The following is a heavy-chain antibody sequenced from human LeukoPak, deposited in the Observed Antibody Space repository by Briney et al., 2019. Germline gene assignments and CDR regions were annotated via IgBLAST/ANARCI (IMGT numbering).Heavy chain of an antibody. J-gene: IGHJ4*02. D-gene: IGHD3-3*01. Sequence: SETLSLTCVVSGGSISSTNWWSWVRQPPGKGLEWIGEIYHSGSTNYNPSLKSRVTISVDKSKNQFSLKLSSVTAADTAVYYCIGNGYYSLEYWGQGTLVTVSS. CDR2: IYHSGST. CDR1: GGSISSTNW. V-gene: IGHV4-4*02. CDR3: IGNGYYSLEY.